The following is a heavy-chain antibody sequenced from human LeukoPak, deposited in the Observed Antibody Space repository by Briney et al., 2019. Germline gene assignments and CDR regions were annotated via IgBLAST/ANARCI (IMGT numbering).Heavy chain of an antibody. CDR3: AKSTYYYDSSDYYDVWYFDY. J-gene: IGHJ4*02. Sequence: GRSLRLSCAASGFTFSSYGMHWVRQAPGKGLEWVAVISYDGSNKYYADSVKGRFTISRDNSKNTLYLQMNSLRAEDTAVYYCAKSTYYYDSSDYYDVWYFDYWGQGTLVTVSS. CDR2: ISYDGSNK. D-gene: IGHD3-22*01. V-gene: IGHV3-30*18. CDR1: GFTFSSYG.